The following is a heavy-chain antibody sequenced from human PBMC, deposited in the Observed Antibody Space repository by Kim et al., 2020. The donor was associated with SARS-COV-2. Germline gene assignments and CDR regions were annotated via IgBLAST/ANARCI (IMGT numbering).Heavy chain of an antibody. J-gene: IGHJ6*02. Sequence: GGSLRLSCAASGFTFSSYDMHWVRQATGKGLEWVSAIGTAGDTYYPGSVKGRFTISRENAKNSLYLQMNSLRAGDTAVYYCARARRITMVRGVIMYYYYGMDVWGQGTTVTVSS. CDR1: GFTFSSYD. V-gene: IGHV3-13*01. CDR3: ARARRITMVRGVIMYYYYGMDV. D-gene: IGHD3-10*01. CDR2: IGTAGDT.